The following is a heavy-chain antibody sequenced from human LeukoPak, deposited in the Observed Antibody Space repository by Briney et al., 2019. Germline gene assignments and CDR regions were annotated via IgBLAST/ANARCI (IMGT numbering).Heavy chain of an antibody. D-gene: IGHD1-1*01. Sequence: SVKVSCKASGGTFSSYAISWVRQAPGQGLEWMGGIIPIFGTANYAQKFQGRVTITADESTSTTYMELSSLRSEDTAVYYCARGGLRGTTGTGNWFDPWGQGTLVTVSS. J-gene: IGHJ5*02. V-gene: IGHV1-69*13. CDR2: IIPIFGTA. CDR3: ARGGLRGTTGTGNWFDP. CDR1: GGTFSSYA.